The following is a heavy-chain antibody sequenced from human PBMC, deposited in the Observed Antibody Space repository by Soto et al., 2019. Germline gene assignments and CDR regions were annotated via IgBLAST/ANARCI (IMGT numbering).Heavy chain of an antibody. V-gene: IGHV3-23*01. CDR3: AKDQSQYSSSPDAFDI. D-gene: IGHD6-6*01. CDR1: GFTFSSYA. CDR2: ISGSGGST. J-gene: IGHJ3*02. Sequence: EVQLLESGGGLVQPGGSLRLSCAASGFTFSSYAMSWVRQAPGKGLEWVSAISGSGGSTYYADSVKGRFTISRDNSKNTLYLQMNSLRAEDTAVYYCAKDQSQYSSSPDAFDIWGQGTMVTVSS.